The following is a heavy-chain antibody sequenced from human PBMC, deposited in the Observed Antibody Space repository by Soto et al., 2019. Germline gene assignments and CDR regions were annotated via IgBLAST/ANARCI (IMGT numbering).Heavy chain of an antibody. V-gene: IGHV4-30-4*01. Sequence: PSEILSLTCTVSGGSIISGDYYWSWIRQPPGKGLEWIGYIYYSGSTYYNPSLKSRVTISVDTSKNQFSLKLSSVTAADTAVYYCARAKTYFDYWGQGTQVTVSS. CDR3: ARAKTYFDY. J-gene: IGHJ4*02. CDR2: IYYSGST. CDR1: GGSIISGDYY.